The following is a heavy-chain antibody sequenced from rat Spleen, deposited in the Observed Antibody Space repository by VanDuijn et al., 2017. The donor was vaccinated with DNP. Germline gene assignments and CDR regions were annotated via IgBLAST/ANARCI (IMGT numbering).Heavy chain of an antibody. D-gene: IGHD5-1*01. CDR1: GFTFSDYN. V-gene: IGHV5S10*01. Sequence: EVQLVESGGGLVQPGRSRKLSCAASGFTFSDYNMAWVRQAPKKGLEWVATIIHDGKRTYYGDSVKGRFTISRDNTKSILYLQMDSLQSEDTATYYCPRLGERLFDYWGQGTLVTVSS. J-gene: IGHJ3*01. CDR2: IIHDGKRT. CDR3: PRLGERLFDY.